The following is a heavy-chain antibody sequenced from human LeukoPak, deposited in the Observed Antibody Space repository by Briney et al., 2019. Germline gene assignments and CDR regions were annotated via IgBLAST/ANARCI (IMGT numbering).Heavy chain of an antibody. J-gene: IGHJ4*02. V-gene: IGHV3-23*01. Sequence: PGGSLRLSCAASGFTFSSYAMSWVRQAPGKGLEWVSAISGSGGSTYYADSVKGRFTISRDNSKNTLYLQMNSLRAEDTAVYYCAKAAPYYYDSSGYYNPFDYWGQGTLVTVSS. D-gene: IGHD3-22*01. CDR1: GFTFSSYA. CDR2: ISGSGGST. CDR3: AKAAPYYYDSSGYYNPFDY.